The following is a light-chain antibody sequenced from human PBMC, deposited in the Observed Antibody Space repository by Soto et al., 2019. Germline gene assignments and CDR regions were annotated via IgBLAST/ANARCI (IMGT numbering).Light chain of an antibody. V-gene: IGLV2-14*03. J-gene: IGLJ1*01. Sequence: QSVLTQPASVSGSPGQSITISCTGTSSVVGGFNYVSWYQQHPGKAPKLMIYDVTNRPSGVSYRFSGSKSGNTASLTVSALQAEDEADYYCNSYTSSSTYVFGTGTKVTVL. CDR3: NSYTSSSTYV. CDR2: DVT. CDR1: SSVVGGFNY.